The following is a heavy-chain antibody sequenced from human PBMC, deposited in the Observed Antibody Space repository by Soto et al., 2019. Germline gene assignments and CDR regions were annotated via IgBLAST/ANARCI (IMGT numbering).Heavy chain of an antibody. V-gene: IGHV4-4*07. CDR3: AREGASGFGMDV. D-gene: IGHD1-26*01. CDR1: GGSIRSYY. CDR2: IYTTGST. J-gene: IGHJ6*02. Sequence: SETLSLTCNVSGGSIRSYYWSWIRQPAGKPLEWIGRIYTTGSTNYNPSLKSRVTMSIDTSKSQFSLKVSSVTAADTAVYYCAREGASGFGMDVWGQGTTVTVSS.